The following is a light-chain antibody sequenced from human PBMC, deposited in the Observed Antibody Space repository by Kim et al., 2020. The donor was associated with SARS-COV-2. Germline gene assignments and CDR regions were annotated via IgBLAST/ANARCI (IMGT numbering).Light chain of an antibody. Sequence: RVTISCTGSSSNIGAGYHVHWYQHLPGTAPKLLIYGNNNRPSGAPDRFSASKSGTSASLAITGLQADDEADYYCQSYDSSLSGSVFGGGTKLTVL. CDR2: GNN. J-gene: IGLJ3*02. CDR3: QSYDSSLSGSV. V-gene: IGLV1-40*01. CDR1: SSNIGAGYH.